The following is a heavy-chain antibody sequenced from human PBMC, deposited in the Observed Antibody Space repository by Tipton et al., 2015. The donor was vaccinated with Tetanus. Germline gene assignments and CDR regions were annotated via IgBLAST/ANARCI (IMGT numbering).Heavy chain of an antibody. V-gene: IGHV1-69*09. CDR2: IIPSLETA. J-gene: IGHJ4*02. CDR3: AREQGYFDY. Sequence: QVQLVQSGPEVKKPGASVKVSCKASGYTFTSYDIHWVRQATGQGLEWMGRIIPSLETADYSPNFQGRVTVTADKSTTTAYMELTSLRSDDTAVYFCAREQGYFDYWGQGTLVTVSS. CDR1: GYTFTSYD.